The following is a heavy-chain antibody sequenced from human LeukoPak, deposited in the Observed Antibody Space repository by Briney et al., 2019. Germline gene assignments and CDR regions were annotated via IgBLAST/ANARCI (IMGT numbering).Heavy chain of an antibody. CDR2: MNPNSGNT. CDR3: ARPVVADADAFDI. V-gene: IGHV1-8*01. CDR1: GYTFTSYD. D-gene: IGHD5-12*01. Sequence: ASVKVSCKASGYTFTSYDINWVRQATGQGLEWMGWMNPNSGNTGYAQKFQGRVTMTRNTSISTAYMELSSLRSEDTAVYYCARPVVADADAFDIWGQGTMVTVSS. J-gene: IGHJ3*02.